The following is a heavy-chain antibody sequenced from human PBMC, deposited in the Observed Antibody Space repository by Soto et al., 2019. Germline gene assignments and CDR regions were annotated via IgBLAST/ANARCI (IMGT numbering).Heavy chain of an antibody. J-gene: IGHJ4*02. D-gene: IGHD3-22*01. CDR3: ARQIYSDSSAWD. CDR1: GFTFSNSA. V-gene: IGHV3-48*02. Sequence: EVQLVESGGGLVQPGGSLRLSCAASGFTFSNSAMNWVRQAPGKGLEWVSYISRSTTIYYADSVKGRFTISRDNARNSLYLQMSSLRDEDTAVYYCARQIYSDSSAWDWGQGTLVTVSS. CDR2: ISRSTTI.